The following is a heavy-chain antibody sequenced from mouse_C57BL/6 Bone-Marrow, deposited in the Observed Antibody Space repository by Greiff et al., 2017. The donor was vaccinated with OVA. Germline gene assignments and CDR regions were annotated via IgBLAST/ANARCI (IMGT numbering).Heavy chain of an antibody. CDR2: INPGSGGT. CDR1: GYAFTNYL. D-gene: IGHD1-1*01. V-gene: IGHV1-54*01. Sequence: QVQLQQSGAELVRPGTSVKVSCKASGYAFTNYLLEWVKQRPGQGLEWIGVINPGSGGTNYNEKFKGKATLTADKSSSTAYMQLSSLTSEDSAVYFCARSKITTVVATSWYFDVWGTGTTVTVSS. CDR3: ARSKITTVVATSWYFDV. J-gene: IGHJ1*03.